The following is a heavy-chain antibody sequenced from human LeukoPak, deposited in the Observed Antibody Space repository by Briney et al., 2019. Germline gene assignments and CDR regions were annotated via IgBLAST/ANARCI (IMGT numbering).Heavy chain of an antibody. J-gene: IGHJ4*02. V-gene: IGHV4-59*01. Sequence: PSETLSLTCTVSGGSISSYYWSWIRQPPAKGLEWIGYIYYSGSTNYNPSLKSRVTISVDTSKNQFSLKLSSVTAADTAMYYCASVTIMSAYDSSGYPSVWGQGTLVTVSS. CDR2: IYYSGST. D-gene: IGHD3-22*01. CDR1: GGSISSYY. CDR3: ASVTIMSAYDSSGYPSV.